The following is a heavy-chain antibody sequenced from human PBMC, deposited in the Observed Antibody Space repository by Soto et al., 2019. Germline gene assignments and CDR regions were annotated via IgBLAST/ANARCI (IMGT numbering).Heavy chain of an antibody. Sequence: SETLSLTCTVSGDSITSSSSYWGWIRQPPGKGLEWIGNAYYGGSIYYNPSLKSRVTISVDKSKNRFSLNLNSVTAADTAVYYCARANRPITMTYLNWFDPWGQGTLVTVSS. CDR3: ARANRPITMTYLNWFDP. CDR2: AYYGGSI. J-gene: IGHJ5*02. D-gene: IGHD3-22*01. CDR1: GDSITSSSSY. V-gene: IGHV4-39*07.